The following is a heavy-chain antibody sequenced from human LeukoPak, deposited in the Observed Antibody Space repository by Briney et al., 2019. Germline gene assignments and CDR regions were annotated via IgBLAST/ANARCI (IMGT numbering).Heavy chain of an antibody. CDR2: ISRSSTYI. V-gene: IGHV3-21*04. J-gene: IGHJ4*02. Sequence: GGSLRLSCAASGFTFSYYSMNWVRQSPGKGLEWVSSISRSSTYIYYADSLKGRLAISRDNSKSSLYLQMNSLRAEDTAVYYCAKGGAARSDYWGQGTLVTVSS. CDR3: AKGGAARSDY. CDR1: GFTFSYYS. D-gene: IGHD6-6*01.